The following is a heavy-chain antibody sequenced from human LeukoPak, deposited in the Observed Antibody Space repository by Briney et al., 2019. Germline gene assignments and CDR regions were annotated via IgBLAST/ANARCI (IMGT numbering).Heavy chain of an antibody. D-gene: IGHD6-13*01. Sequence: GGSLRLSCAASGFTFSTYWMSWVRQAPGKGLKWVANIKQDGSEKYYVDPVKGRFTISRDNAKNSLYLQMNSLRAEDTAVYYCARAYSSSWYYFDYWGQGTLVTVSS. V-gene: IGHV3-7*02. CDR2: IKQDGSEK. CDR3: ARAYSSSWYYFDY. CDR1: GFTFSTYW. J-gene: IGHJ4*02.